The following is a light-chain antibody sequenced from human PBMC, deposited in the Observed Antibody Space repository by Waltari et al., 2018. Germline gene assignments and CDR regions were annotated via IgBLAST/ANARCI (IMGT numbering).Light chain of an antibody. V-gene: IGLV2-14*01. CDR1: SSAVGGYNY. CDR3: SSYTSSSTLV. Sequence: QSALTQPASGSGSPGQSFTISCTGTSSAVGGYNYVSWYQQHPGKAPKLMIYEVSNRPSGVSNRFSGSKSGNTASLTISGLQAEDEADYYCSSYTSSSTLVFGGGTKLTVL. J-gene: IGLJ2*01. CDR2: EVS.